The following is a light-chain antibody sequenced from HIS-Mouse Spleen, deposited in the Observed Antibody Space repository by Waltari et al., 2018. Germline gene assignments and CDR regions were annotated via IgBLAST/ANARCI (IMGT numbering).Light chain of an antibody. CDR3: QQRIRYT. CDR1: QSVSSY. Sequence: EIVLTQSPATLSLSPGERATLSCRASQSVSSYLAWYQQKPGQAPRLLIYDASNRATGIPARFSGSGSGTDFTLTISSLEPEDFAVYDCQQRIRYTFGQGTKLEIK. CDR2: DAS. J-gene: IGKJ2*01. V-gene: IGKV3-11*01.